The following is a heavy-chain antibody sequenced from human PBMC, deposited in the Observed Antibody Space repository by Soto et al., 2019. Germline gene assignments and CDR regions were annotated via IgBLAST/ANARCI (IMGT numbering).Heavy chain of an antibody. V-gene: IGHV3-23*01. D-gene: IGHD1-20*01. CDR2: TGATGRTT. Sequence: PGGSLRLSCAASGFTFNIYAMTWVRQAPGKGLEWVSTTGATGRTTYYSDSVKGRFTVSRDNSKNTLDLQMSNLRAEDTAAYYCAAVHNTSRSFDYGGQGTLVTVSS. CDR1: GFTFNIYA. CDR3: AAVHNTSRSFDY. J-gene: IGHJ4*02.